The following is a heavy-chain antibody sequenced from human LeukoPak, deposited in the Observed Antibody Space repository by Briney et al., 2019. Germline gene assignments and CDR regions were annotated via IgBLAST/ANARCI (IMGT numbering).Heavy chain of an antibody. CDR3: ARGGGYYYDSSGYFDSEQYFDY. V-gene: IGHV1-69*04. Sequence: SVKVSCKASGGTFSSYAISWVQQAPGQGLEWMGRIIPILGIANYAQKFQGRVTITADKSTSTAYMELSSLRSEDTAVYYCARGGGYYYDSSGYFDSEQYFDYWGQGTLVTVSS. CDR2: IIPILGIA. CDR1: GGTFSSYA. J-gene: IGHJ4*02. D-gene: IGHD3-22*01.